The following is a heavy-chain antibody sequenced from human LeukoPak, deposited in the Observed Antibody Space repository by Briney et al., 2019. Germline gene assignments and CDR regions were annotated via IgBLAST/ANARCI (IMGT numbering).Heavy chain of an antibody. CDR3: ARWGGSSIDY. Sequence: SETLSLTCTVSGGSIGSYHWSWIRQPPGKGLEWIGYIYYSGSTNYNPSLKSRVTISVDTSKNQFSLKVSSVTAADTAVYYCARWGGSSIDYWGQGTLVTVSS. CDR1: GGSIGSYH. D-gene: IGHD2-15*01. J-gene: IGHJ4*02. V-gene: IGHV4-59*08. CDR2: IYYSGST.